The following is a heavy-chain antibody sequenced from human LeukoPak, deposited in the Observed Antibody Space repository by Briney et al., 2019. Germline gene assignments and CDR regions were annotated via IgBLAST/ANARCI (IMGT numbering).Heavy chain of an antibody. CDR1: GFTFSTYG. D-gene: IGHD2-2*01. V-gene: IGHV3-30*19. CDR2: ISYDGSNK. Sequence: GGSLRLSCAASGFTFSTYGMHWVRQAPGKGLEWVAVISYDGSNKYYADSVKGRFTISRDNSKNTLYLQMNSLRAEDTAVYYCARGRLGYCSSWGQGTLVTVSS. J-gene: IGHJ4*02. CDR3: ARGRLGYCSS.